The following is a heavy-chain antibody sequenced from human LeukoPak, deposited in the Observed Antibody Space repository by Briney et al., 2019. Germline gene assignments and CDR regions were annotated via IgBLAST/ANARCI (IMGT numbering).Heavy chain of an antibody. V-gene: IGHV6-1*01. CDR1: GDSVSSKSST. CDR2: TYYRSKWKS. D-gene: IGHD6-13*01. Sequence: SQTLSLTCAISGDSVSSKSSTWYWVRQSPSRGLEWLGRTYYRSKWKSDYALSVKSRITIYPDTSKNQFTLQLKSVTSEDTAVYYCARGAAAIRGGIDYWGQGTLVTVSS. CDR3: ARGAAAIRGGIDY. J-gene: IGHJ4*02.